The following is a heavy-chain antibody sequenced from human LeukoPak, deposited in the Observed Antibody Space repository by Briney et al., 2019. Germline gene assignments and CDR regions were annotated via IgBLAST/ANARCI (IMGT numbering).Heavy chain of an antibody. J-gene: IGHJ4*02. CDR3: AKAGVHLEWFRNDY. CDR2: ISGSGGST. D-gene: IGHD3-3*01. V-gene: IGHV3-23*01. CDR1: GFTFSSYA. Sequence: PGGSLRLSCAAFGFTFSSYAMSWVRQAPGKGLEWVSAISGSGGSTYYADSVKGRFTISRDNSKNTLYLQMNSLRAEDTAVYYCAKAGVHLEWFRNDYWGQGTLVTVSS.